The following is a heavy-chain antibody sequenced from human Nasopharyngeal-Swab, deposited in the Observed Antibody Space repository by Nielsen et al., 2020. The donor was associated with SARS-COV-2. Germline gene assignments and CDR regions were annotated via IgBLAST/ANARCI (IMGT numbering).Heavy chain of an antibody. V-gene: IGHV1-58*01. CDR3: AGVGTAMVRFDP. J-gene: IGHJ5*02. CDR2: IVVGSGNT. D-gene: IGHD5-18*01. Sequence: SVKVSCKASGFTFTSSAVQWVRQARGQRLEWIGWIVVGSGNTNYAQKFQERVTITRDMSTSTAYMELSSLRSEDTAVYYCAGVGTAMVRFDPWGQGTLVTVSS. CDR1: GFTFTSSA.